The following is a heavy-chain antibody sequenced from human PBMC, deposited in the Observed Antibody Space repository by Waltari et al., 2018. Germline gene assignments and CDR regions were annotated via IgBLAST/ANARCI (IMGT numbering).Heavy chain of an antibody. J-gene: IGHJ4*02. V-gene: IGHV3-15*01. Sequence: EVELVESGGGLVKPGESLRLSCVASGFTFANAHMSWVSQAPGKRREWISRIKRNIEGGTKDYSSSVAGRFTTSRDDSKNTLFLQMNSLKTEDTAVYYCTTWYHKVIGTDYWGQGIQVTVSS. CDR3: TTWYHKVIGTDY. CDR1: GFTFANAH. D-gene: IGHD2-21*01. CDR2: IKRNIEGGTK.